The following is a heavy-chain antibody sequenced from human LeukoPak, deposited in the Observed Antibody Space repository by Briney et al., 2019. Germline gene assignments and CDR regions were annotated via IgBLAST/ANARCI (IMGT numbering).Heavy chain of an antibody. CDR3: ARDGFSGDWYHFLDS. D-gene: IGHD6-19*01. V-gene: IGHV4-4*07. CDR2: IYSNGNS. J-gene: IGHJ4*02. CDR1: GGSMNSYY. Sequence: KPSETLSLTCSVSGGSMNSYYWSWIRQPAGKGLEWIGRIYSNGNSNSNPSLMSRVTMSIDASKKQFSLKLISVTAADTAVYYCARDGFSGDWYHFLDSWGQGTPVTVSS.